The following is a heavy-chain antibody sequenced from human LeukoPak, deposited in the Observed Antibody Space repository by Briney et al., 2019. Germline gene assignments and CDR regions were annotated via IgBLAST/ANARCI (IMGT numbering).Heavy chain of an antibody. CDR2: INAGSGNT. CDR1: GYTFSSYA. D-gene: IGHD5-18*01. Sequence: ASVKVSCKASGYTFSSYAIHWVRQAPGQGLEWMGWINAGSGNTKYSEEFQGRVTITRDTSASTAYMELSSLRSEDTAVYYCARDLLGYSYGYAHYYLDSWGQGTLVTVSS. V-gene: IGHV1-3*01. CDR3: ARDLLGYSYGYAHYYLDS. J-gene: IGHJ4*02.